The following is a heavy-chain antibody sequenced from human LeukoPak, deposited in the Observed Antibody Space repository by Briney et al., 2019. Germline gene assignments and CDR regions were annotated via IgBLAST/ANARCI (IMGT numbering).Heavy chain of an antibody. CDR1: GGTFSSYA. CDR2: IIPILGIA. Sequence: SVNVSCKASGGTFSSYAISWVRQAPGQGLEWMGRIIPILGIANYAQKFQGRVTITADKSTSTAYMELSSLRSEDTAVYYCARDFTRKYYYGSGSYPSFDYWGQGTLVTVSS. J-gene: IGHJ4*02. D-gene: IGHD3-10*01. V-gene: IGHV1-69*04. CDR3: ARDFTRKYYYGSGSYPSFDY.